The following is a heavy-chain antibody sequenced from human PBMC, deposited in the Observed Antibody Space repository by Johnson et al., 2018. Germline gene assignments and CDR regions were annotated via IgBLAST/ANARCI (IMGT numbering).Heavy chain of an antibody. CDR2: IIPIFGTA. CDR1: GGTFSSYA. V-gene: IGHV1-69*12. CDR3: ARLWAYGGGDCLDAFDI. Sequence: QVQLVQSGAEAKKXGSSVKVSCKASGGTFSSYAISWVRQAPGQGLEWLGGIIPIFGTANYAQKFQGRVTITADESTSTANVELSSRRDEDTAVYYCARLWAYGGGDCLDAFDIWGQGTMVTVSS. D-gene: IGHD2-21*02. J-gene: IGHJ3*02.